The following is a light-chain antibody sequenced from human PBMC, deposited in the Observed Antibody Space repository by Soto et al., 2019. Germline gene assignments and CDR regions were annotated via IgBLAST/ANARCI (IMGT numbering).Light chain of an antibody. CDR3: QQYGSSRT. V-gene: IGKV3-20*01. Sequence: EIVLTQSPGTLSLSPGERATLSCRASQSVSSSYLAWYQQKPGQAPRLLIYGASSRATGIPDRFSGSGSGTDFTLTIGRLEPEDFAVYYCQQYGSSRTFGQGTRLEIK. CDR1: QSVSSSY. J-gene: IGKJ5*01. CDR2: GAS.